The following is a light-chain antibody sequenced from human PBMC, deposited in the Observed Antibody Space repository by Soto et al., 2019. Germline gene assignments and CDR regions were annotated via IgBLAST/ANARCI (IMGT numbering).Light chain of an antibody. J-gene: IGKJ1*01. CDR2: WAS. CDR1: QSLLFSSNKKNY. CDR3: QQSYNTVWT. V-gene: IGKV4-1*01. Sequence: DIVMTQSPASLAVSLGERATINCKSSQSLLFSSNKKNYLAWYQQRPGQPPKLLIYWASSRESGVPDRFTGSGSGTDFTLTISSLQPEDFATYYCQQSYNTVWTFGQGTKVEIK.